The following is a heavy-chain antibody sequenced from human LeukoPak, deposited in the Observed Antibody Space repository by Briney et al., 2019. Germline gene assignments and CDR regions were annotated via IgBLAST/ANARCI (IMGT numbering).Heavy chain of an antibody. D-gene: IGHD5-18*01. CDR3: ARDPTDRGYSYGYFDY. CDR2: ISYDGSNK. V-gene: IGHV3-30*04. Sequence: GSLRLSCAASGFTFSSYAMHWVRQAPGKGLEGVAVISYDGSNKNYADSVKGRFTISRGNSKNTVYLQMNSLRAEDTAVYYCARDPTDRGYSYGYFDYWGQGTLVTVSS. J-gene: IGHJ4*02. CDR1: GFTFSSYA.